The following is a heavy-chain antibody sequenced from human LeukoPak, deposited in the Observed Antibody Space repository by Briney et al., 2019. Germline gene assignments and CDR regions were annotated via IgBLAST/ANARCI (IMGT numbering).Heavy chain of an antibody. V-gene: IGHV1-69*13. D-gene: IGHD2-2*01. Sequence: GASVKVSCKASGGTFSNYAISWVRQAPGQGLEWMGGIIPIFGTANYAQKFQGRVTITADESTSTAYMELSSLRSEDTAVYYCARSIVVVPAAMGAFDIWGQGTMVTVSS. CDR3: ARSIVVVPAAMGAFDI. J-gene: IGHJ3*02. CDR2: IIPIFGTA. CDR1: GGTFSNYA.